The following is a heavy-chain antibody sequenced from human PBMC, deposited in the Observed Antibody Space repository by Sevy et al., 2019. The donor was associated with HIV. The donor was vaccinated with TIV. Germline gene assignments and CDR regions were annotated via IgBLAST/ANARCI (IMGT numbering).Heavy chain of an antibody. Sequence: GGSLRLSCAASGFTFADHAFHWVRQAPGKGLEWVAIISLDGRNKRLAESVKGRFTISRDDSKNTVYLQMTSLSPEDTAVYYCARDHCTDGACFRSGYFDYWGQGTLVTVSS. D-gene: IGHD2-8*01. J-gene: IGHJ4*02. V-gene: IGHV3-30*04. CDR2: ISLDGRNK. CDR3: ARDHCTDGACFRSGYFDY. CDR1: GFTFADHA.